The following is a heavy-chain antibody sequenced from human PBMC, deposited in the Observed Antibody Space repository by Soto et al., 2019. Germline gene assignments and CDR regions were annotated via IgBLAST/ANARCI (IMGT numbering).Heavy chain of an antibody. CDR1: GYRFSSQW. CDR2: IDPSDSYT. CDR3: ARHGKSSVITKTYGMDV. D-gene: IGHD1-1*01. Sequence: GESLKISCKGSGYRFSSQWISWARQMPGKGLEWMGRIDPSDSYTSYSPSFQGHVTISTDNSISTAYLQWSSLKASDTAMYYCARHGKSSVITKTYGMDVWRQGTTVTVSS. V-gene: IGHV5-10-1*01. J-gene: IGHJ6*02.